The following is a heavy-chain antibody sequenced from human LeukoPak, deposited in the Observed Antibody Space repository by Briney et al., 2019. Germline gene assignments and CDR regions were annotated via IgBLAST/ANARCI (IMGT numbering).Heavy chain of an antibody. CDR2: ISAYNGNT. CDR3: ARGGIAAAGMEGNFDY. V-gene: IGHV1-18*01. J-gene: IGHJ4*02. D-gene: IGHD6-13*01. CDR1: GYTFTSYG. Sequence: ASVKVSCKASGYTFTSYGISWVRQAPGQGLEWMGWISAYNGNTNYAQKLQGRVTMTRNTSISTAYMELSSLRSEDTAVYYCARGGIAAAGMEGNFDYWGQGTLVTVSS.